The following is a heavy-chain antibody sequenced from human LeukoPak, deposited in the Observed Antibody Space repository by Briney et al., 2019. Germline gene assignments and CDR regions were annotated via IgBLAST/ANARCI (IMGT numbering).Heavy chain of an antibody. J-gene: IGHJ6*02. CDR1: GFTFDDYA. D-gene: IGHD2-15*01. CDR2: ISWNSGSI. CDR3: AKDLGEHGGSSAPYGMDV. Sequence: PGRSLRLSCAASGFTFDDYAMHWVRQAPGKGLEWVSGISWNSGSIGYADSVKGRFTISRDNAKNSLYLQMNSLGAEDTALYYCAKDLGEHGGSSAPYGMDVWGQGTTVTVSS. V-gene: IGHV3-9*01.